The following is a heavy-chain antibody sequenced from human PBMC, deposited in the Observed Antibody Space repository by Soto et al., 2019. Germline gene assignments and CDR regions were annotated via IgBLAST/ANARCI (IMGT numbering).Heavy chain of an antibody. V-gene: IGHV3-30*18. CDR1: GFTFSSYV. Sequence: GGSLRLSCAASGFTFSSYVMNWVRQAPGKGLEWVAVISYDGSNKYYADSVKGRFTISRDNSKNTLYLQMNSLRAEDTAVYYCAKESSPFSHQPDYWGQGTLVTVSS. D-gene: IGHD2-2*01. J-gene: IGHJ4*02. CDR2: ISYDGSNK. CDR3: AKESSPFSHQPDY.